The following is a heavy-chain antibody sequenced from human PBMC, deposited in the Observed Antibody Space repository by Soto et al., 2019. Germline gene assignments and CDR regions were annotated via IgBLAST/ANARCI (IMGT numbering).Heavy chain of an antibody. CDR3: AVTTYYDNSGTYYFDY. CDR2: ISSSGSTR. CDR1: GFTFRIYE. Sequence: PGGSLLLACAGTGFTFRIYEMNWVRQAPGKGLEWLSYISSSGSTRNYADSLKGRFTISRDNARNSLYLQMNSLRAEDTAVYYCAVTTYYDNSGTYYFDYWGQGILVTVSS. D-gene: IGHD3-22*01. J-gene: IGHJ4*02. V-gene: IGHV3-48*03.